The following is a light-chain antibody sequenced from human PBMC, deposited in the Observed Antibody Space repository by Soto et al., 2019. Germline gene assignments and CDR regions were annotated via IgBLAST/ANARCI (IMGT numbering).Light chain of an antibody. CDR1: QSVSTNY. CDR2: GAS. CDR3: QQYANSHGT. V-gene: IGKV3-20*01. Sequence: ENVMTQSPGTLSLSPGERATLSCRASQSVSTNYVAWYQQKPGQAPRLLIYGASSRASGIPDRFRGSGSGTDFTLTISRLGPEDFAVYYSQQYANSHGTFGQGTKVDIK. J-gene: IGKJ1*01.